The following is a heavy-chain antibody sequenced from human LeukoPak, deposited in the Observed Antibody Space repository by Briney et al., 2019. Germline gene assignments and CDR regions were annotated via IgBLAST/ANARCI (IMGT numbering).Heavy chain of an antibody. CDR1: GDSISSGSYY. D-gene: IGHD3-22*01. V-gene: IGHV4-39*07. Sequence: SETLSLTCTVSGDSISSGSYYWGWIRQSPGKGLEWIGSIYYSGSTYYKPSLKSRVTISVDTSKMQFSLKLSSVTAADTAVYYCARGDGDYYYDSSGYLGTFFFDYWGQGTLVTVSS. J-gene: IGHJ4*02. CDR2: IYYSGST. CDR3: ARGDGDYYYDSSGYLGTFFFDY.